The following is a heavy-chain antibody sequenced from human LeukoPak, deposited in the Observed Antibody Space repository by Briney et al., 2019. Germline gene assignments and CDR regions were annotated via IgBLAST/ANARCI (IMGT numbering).Heavy chain of an antibody. D-gene: IGHD6-19*01. Sequence: GGSLRLSCAASGFTFSSYAISWVRQAPGQGLEWMGRIIPILGIANYAQKFQGRVTITTDESTSTAYMELSSLRSEDTAVYYCAREDSSGPFDYWGQGTLVTVSS. CDR3: AREDSSGPFDY. CDR1: GFTFSSYA. V-gene: IGHV1-69*04. CDR2: IIPILGIA. J-gene: IGHJ4*02.